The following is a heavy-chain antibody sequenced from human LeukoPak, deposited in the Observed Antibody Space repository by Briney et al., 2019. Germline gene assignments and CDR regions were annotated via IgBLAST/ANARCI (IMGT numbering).Heavy chain of an antibody. CDR1: GFXFSSYG. V-gene: IGHV3-30*03. D-gene: IGHD6-13*01. J-gene: IGHJ4*02. CDR3: ASESGPYSSSWIDY. Sequence: PGGSLRLSCAASGFXFSSYGMHWVRQAPGKGLEWVAVISFDGSNEYYADSVKGRFTISRDNSKNTLYLQVNSLRAEDTAVYYCASESGPYSSSWIDYWGQGSLVTVSS. CDR2: ISFDGSNE.